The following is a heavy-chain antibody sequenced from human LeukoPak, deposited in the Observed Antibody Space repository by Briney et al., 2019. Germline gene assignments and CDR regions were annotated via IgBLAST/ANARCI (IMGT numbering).Heavy chain of an antibody. CDR3: AKWELPPRFDY. V-gene: IGHV3-7*01. Sequence: GGSLRLSCAASGFTFSSYWMSWVRQPQGRGLEWVANIKQDGSEKYYVDSVKGRFTVSRDNAKNSLYLQMNSLRAEDTAVYYCAKWELPPRFDYWGQGTLVTVSS. CDR2: IKQDGSEK. D-gene: IGHD1-26*01. J-gene: IGHJ4*02. CDR1: GFTFSSYW.